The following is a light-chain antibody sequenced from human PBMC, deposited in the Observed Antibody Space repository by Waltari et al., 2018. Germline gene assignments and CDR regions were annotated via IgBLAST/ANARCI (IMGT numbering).Light chain of an antibody. CDR3: CSYAGLGTYV. J-gene: IGLJ1*01. CDR1: TSDVGNYDL. Sequence: QSALTQPASVSGTPGQSITISCTGTTSDVGNYDLFSWYQQHPGKAPKLLICEVNKRPSGVSSRFSGSKSGNTASLTISGLQAEDEADFYCCSYAGLGTYVFGSGTKVTVL. CDR2: EVN. V-gene: IGLV2-23*02.